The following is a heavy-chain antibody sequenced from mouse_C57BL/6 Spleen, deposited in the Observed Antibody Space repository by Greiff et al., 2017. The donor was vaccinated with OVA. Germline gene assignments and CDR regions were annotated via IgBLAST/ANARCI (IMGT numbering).Heavy chain of an antibody. CDR1: GFTFSDYG. CDR3: ARRIDTEVAPFDY. D-gene: IGHD1-1*01. CDR2: ISSGSSTI. J-gene: IGHJ2*01. Sequence: EVQLVESGAGLVKPGGSLKLSCAASGFTFSDYGMHWVRQAPEKGLEWVAYISSGSSTIYYADKVKGRFTITTDNAKNTLFLQMTSLRSEDAAMYYYARRIDTEVAPFDYWGQGTTLTVSS. V-gene: IGHV5-17*01.